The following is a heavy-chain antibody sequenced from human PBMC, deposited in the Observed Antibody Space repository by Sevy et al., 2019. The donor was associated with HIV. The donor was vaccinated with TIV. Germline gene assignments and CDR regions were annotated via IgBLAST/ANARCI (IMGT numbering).Heavy chain of an antibody. J-gene: IGHJ4*02. Sequence: YLRLSCEVSGFTLSTHVMHWVRQAPGKGLDRVATISYDESTKYYADSVKGRFTISRDNSKNSLFLQMNSLTPEDTAVYYCARYPRLYGDNVEGFDSWGQGTLVTVSS. CDR2: ISYDESTK. D-gene: IGHD4-17*01. CDR1: GFTLSTHV. CDR3: ARYPRLYGDNVEGFDS. V-gene: IGHV3-30*03.